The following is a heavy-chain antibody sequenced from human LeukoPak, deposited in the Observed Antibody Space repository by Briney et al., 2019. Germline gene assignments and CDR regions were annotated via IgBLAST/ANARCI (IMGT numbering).Heavy chain of an antibody. V-gene: IGHV1-18*01. Sequence: ASVKVSCKASGYTFTSYGISWVRRAPGQGLEWMGWISAYNGNTNYAQKLQGRVTMTTDTSTSTAYMELRSLRSDDTAVYYCARDHYGDYPNWFDPWGQGTLVTVSS. D-gene: IGHD4-17*01. CDR2: ISAYNGNT. CDR1: GYTFTSYG. CDR3: ARDHYGDYPNWFDP. J-gene: IGHJ5*02.